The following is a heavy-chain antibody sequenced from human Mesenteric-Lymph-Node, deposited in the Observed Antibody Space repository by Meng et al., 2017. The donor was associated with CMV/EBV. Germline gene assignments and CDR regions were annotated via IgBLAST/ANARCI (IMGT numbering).Heavy chain of an antibody. V-gene: IGHV3-48*03. D-gene: IGHD4-17*01. Sequence: GESLKISCAASGFTFSSYEMNWVRQAPGKGLEWVSYISSSGSTIYYADSVKGRFTISRDNSKNMVYLQMNSLRPEDTAVYYCAKVGDGYGDYGSIDAWGQGTMVTVSS. J-gene: IGHJ5*02. CDR2: ISSSGSTI. CDR1: GFTFSSYE. CDR3: AKVGDGYGDYGSIDA.